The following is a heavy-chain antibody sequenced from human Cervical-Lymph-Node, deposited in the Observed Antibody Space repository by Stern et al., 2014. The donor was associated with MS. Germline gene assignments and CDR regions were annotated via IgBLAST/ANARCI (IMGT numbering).Heavy chain of an antibody. CDR2: IDWNDKT. CDR3: ARMMGSGYRHYFDY. D-gene: IGHD3-3*01. Sequence: QVPLKESGPGLVKPTQTLTLTCTFSGFSLVTSGVRLSWIRQPPGKELEWLTRIDWNDKTFYNTSLMTRLTISKDTSKNQVVLTMTNVDPVDTATYYCARMMGSGYRHYFDYWGQGTPVTVS. V-gene: IGHV2-70*04. J-gene: IGHJ4*02. CDR1: GFSLVTSGVR.